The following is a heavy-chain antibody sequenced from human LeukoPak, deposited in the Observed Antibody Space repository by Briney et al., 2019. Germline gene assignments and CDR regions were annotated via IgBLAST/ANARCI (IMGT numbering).Heavy chain of an antibody. CDR3: ARNYYDGSGYFC. D-gene: IGHD3-22*01. CDR2: ISYSGNT. J-gene: IGHJ4*02. V-gene: IGHV4-39*07. Sequence: SETLSLTCTVSGDSINSNNYYWVWICQPPGKGLEWIGSISYSGNTHYSLSLKSRLTISVDTSNNQFSLEVTSVTAADTAMYYCARNYYDGSGYFCWGQGTLVTVSS. CDR1: GDSINSNNYY.